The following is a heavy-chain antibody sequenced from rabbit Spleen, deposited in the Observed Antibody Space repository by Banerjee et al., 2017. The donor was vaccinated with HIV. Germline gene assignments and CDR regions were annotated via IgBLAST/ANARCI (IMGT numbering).Heavy chain of an antibody. CDR3: ARDNTGEFVNTL. J-gene: IGHJ3*01. D-gene: IGHD5-1*01. V-gene: IGHV1S45*01. CDR1: GFSFSSGYY. Sequence: QEQLVESGGGLVQPEGSLTLTCTASGFSFSSGYYMCWVRQAPGKGLEWIGCIYAGSSGSTYYASWAKGRFTISKTSSTTVTLQMPSLTAADTATYFCARDNTGEFVNTLWGQGTLVTVS. CDR2: IYAGSSGST.